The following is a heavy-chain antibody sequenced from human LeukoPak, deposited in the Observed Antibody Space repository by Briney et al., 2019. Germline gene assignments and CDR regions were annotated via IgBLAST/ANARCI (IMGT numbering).Heavy chain of an antibody. J-gene: IGHJ4*02. D-gene: IGHD3-3*01. CDR2: ISGSGGST. CDR1: GFTFSSYA. CDR3: AMVSQGVYYDFWSGYYTERGYHY. Sequence: TGGSLRLSCAASGFTFSSYAMSWVRQAPGKGLEWVSAISGSGGSTYYADSVKGRFTISRDNSKNTLYLQMNSLRAEDTAVYYCAMVSQGVYYDFWSGYYTERGYHYWGQGTLVTVSS. V-gene: IGHV3-23*01.